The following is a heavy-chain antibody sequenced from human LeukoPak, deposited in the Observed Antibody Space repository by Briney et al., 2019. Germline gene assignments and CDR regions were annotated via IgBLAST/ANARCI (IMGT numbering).Heavy chain of an antibody. CDR1: GFTFSSYA. CDR2: ISYDGSNK. V-gene: IGHV3-30*18. Sequence: GGSLRLSCAASGFTFSSYAMSWVRQAPGKGLEWVAVISYDGSNKYYADSVKGRFTISRDNSKNTLYLQMNSLRAEDTAVYYCAKEWGTAPFFYSSGWPIDYWGQGTLVTVSS. CDR3: AKEWGTAPFFYSSGWPIDY. D-gene: IGHD6-19*01. J-gene: IGHJ4*02.